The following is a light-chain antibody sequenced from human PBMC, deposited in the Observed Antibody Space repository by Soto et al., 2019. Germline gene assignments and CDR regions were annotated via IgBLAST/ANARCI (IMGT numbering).Light chain of an antibody. V-gene: IGLV1-40*01. CDR3: QSYDSSLSGWV. J-gene: IGLJ3*02. Sequence: QSMLTQPPSVSGAPGQRVTISCTGSSSNIGAGYDVHWYQQVPGTAPKLLIYGNSNRPSGVPDRFSGSKSGTSASLAITGLQAEDEADYYCQSYDSSLSGWVFGGGTKLTVL. CDR1: SSNIGAGYD. CDR2: GNS.